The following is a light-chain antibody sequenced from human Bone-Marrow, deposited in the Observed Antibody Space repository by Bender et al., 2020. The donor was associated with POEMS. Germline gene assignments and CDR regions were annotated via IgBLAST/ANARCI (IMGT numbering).Light chain of an antibody. J-gene: IGLJ2*01. V-gene: IGLV4-69*01. CDR3: QTWDTGVV. Sequence: QVVLTQSPSASASLGASVKLTCTLSSGHSSYAIAWHQQQPEKGPRYLMKLDSDGSHSKGDGIPDRFSGSSSGAERYLTSSSLQSEDEAHYYCQTWDTGVVFGGGTWLTVL. CDR2: LDSDGSH. CDR1: SGHSSYA.